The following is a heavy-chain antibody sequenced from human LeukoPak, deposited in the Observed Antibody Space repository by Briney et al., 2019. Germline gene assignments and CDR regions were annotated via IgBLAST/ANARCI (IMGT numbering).Heavy chain of an antibody. V-gene: IGHV3-23*01. Sequence: GGSLRLSCAASGFTFSSYAMSWVRQAPGKGLEWVSAISGSGGSTYYADSVKGRFTISRDNSKNTLYLQMNSLRAEDTAVYYCARVHNWPPTYCDGDCYGAVDYWGQGTLVTVSS. CDR2: ISGSGGST. J-gene: IGHJ4*02. CDR1: GFTFSSYA. D-gene: IGHD2-21*02. CDR3: ARVHNWPPTYCDGDCYGAVDY.